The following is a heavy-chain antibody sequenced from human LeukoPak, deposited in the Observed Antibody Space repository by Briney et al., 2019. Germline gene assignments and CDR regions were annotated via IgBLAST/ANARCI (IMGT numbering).Heavy chain of an antibody. CDR1: GFTFSSYS. CDR2: ISSSSSYI. CDR3: ARDPIVAPPYYYYYMDV. J-gene: IGHJ6*03. V-gene: IGHV3-21*01. D-gene: IGHD5-12*01. Sequence: GGSLRLSCAASGFTFSSYSMNWVRQAPGKGLEWVSSISSSSSYIYYADSVKGRFTISRDNAKNSLYLQMNSLRAEDTAVYYCARDPIVAPPYYYYYMDVWGKGTTVTVCS.